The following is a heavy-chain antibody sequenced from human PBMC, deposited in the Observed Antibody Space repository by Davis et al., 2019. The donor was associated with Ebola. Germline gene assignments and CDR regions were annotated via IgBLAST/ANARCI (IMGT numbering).Heavy chain of an antibody. Sequence: GESLKISCKGSGYTFTSYWIAWVRQVPGKGLEWMGSIYPGDSETTYSPSLQGHVTILADKSISTAYLQWSSLKASDTAMYYCARTSTVTAMVTGYWGQGTLVTVSS. CDR1: GYTFTSYW. J-gene: IGHJ4*02. CDR3: ARTSTVTAMVTGY. D-gene: IGHD5-18*01. CDR2: IYPGDSET. V-gene: IGHV5-51*01.